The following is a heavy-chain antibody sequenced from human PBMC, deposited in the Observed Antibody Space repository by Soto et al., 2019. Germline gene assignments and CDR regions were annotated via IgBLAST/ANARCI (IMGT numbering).Heavy chain of an antibody. V-gene: IGHV3-30-3*01. D-gene: IGHD6-19*01. CDR1: GFTFSSYA. J-gene: IGHJ6*02. Sequence: PGGSLRLSCAASGFTFSSYAMHWVRQAPGKGLEWVAVISYDGSNKYYADSVKGRFTISRDNSKNTLYLQMNSLRAEDTAVYYCASGREYSSGWYRTLGYYYYCGMDVWGQGTTVTAP. CDR2: ISYDGSNK. CDR3: ASGREYSSGWYRTLGYYYYCGMDV.